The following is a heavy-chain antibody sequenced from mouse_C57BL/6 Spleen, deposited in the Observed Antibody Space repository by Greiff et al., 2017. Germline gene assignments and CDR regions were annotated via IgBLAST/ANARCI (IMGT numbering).Heavy chain of an antibody. CDR3: ARNAYTPFAY. J-gene: IGHJ3*01. D-gene: IGHD6-5*01. CDR1: GYTFNDYY. V-gene: IGHV1-26*01. Sequence: VQLKHSGPELVKPGASVKISCKASGYTFNDYYMNWVKQSHGKSLEWIGDINPNNGGTSYTQKFKGKATLTVDKSSSTAYMAIRSLTSENSSVYYWARNAYTPFAYWGQGTLVSVSA. CDR2: INPNNGGT.